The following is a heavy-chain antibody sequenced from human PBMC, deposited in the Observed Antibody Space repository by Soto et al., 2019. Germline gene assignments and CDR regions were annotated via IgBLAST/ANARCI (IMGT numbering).Heavy chain of an antibody. CDR3: AKDNGGSMIPFYYYYGMDV. Sequence: GGSLRLSCAASGFTFSSYAMSWVRQAPGKGLEWVSAISGSGGSTYYADSVKGRFTISRDNSKNTLYLQMNSLRAEDTAVYYCAKDNGGSMIPFYYYYGMDVWGQGTTVTVSS. D-gene: IGHD2-8*01. CDR1: GFTFSSYA. J-gene: IGHJ6*02. CDR2: ISGSGGST. V-gene: IGHV3-23*01.